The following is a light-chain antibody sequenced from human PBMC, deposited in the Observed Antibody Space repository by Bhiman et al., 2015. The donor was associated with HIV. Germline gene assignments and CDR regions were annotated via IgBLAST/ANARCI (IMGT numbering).Light chain of an antibody. Sequence: SSELTQDPAVSVALGQTVRITCQGDSLRIYYASWYQQKPGQAPVLVIYGKNNRPSGIPDRFSGSSSGNTASLTITGAQAEDEADYYCNSRDSSGNHANWVFGGGTKLTVL. V-gene: IGLV3-19*01. CDR1: SLRIYY. CDR2: GKN. J-gene: IGLJ3*02. CDR3: NSRDSSGNHANWV.